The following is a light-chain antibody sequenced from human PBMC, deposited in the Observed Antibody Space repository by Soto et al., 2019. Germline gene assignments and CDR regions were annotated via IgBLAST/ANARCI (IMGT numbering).Light chain of an antibody. V-gene: IGKV3-20*01. CDR1: QTISSSS. J-gene: IGKJ1*01. CDR3: QHYGSSHTRT. Sequence: EIWLTQSPGTLSLSPGERATLTCGAGQTISSSSLACYQHKPGQAPRLLIYGVSSRATGIPDRFSGSGSATDFTLTINRLETEDFAVYYCQHYGSSHTRTFGHGTKVDIK. CDR2: GVS.